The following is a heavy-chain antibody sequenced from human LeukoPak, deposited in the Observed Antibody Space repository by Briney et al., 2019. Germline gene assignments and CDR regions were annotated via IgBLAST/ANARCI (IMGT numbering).Heavy chain of an antibody. Sequence: KSSETLSLTCTVSGGSISGYYWNWIRQPPGKGLEWIGYIYYSGSTNYNPSLKSRVTISLDTSKNQFSLKLSFVTAADTAVYYCARGPPPRGYYGMDVWGQGTTVTVSS. D-gene: IGHD3-10*01. CDR1: GGSISGYY. CDR3: ARGPPPRGYYGMDV. J-gene: IGHJ6*02. V-gene: IGHV4-59*01. CDR2: IYYSGST.